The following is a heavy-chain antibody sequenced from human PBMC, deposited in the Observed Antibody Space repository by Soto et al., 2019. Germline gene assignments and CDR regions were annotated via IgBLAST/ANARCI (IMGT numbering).Heavy chain of an antibody. CDR1: GFTFSDYA. D-gene: IGHD6-19*01. V-gene: IGHV3-30*18. CDR2: VSLDGRNT. CDR3: AKGGRQWLVTSDFNY. Sequence: VQLVESGGGVVQPGRSLRLSCAASGFTFSDYAMPWVRQAPGKGLEWVAVVSLDGRNTHYADSVKGRFTISRDSSKNTVSLEMTSLRAEDTAVYYCAKGGRQWLVTSDFNYWGQGALVTVSS. J-gene: IGHJ4*02.